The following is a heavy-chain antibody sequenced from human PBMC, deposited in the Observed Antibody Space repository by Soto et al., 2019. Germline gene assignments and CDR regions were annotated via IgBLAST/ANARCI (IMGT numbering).Heavy chain of an antibody. V-gene: IGHV4-61*01. Sequence: QVHLQESGPGLVKPSETLSLTCAASGGSVNSGRYYWSWIRQPPGKVLEWIGYIYYSGSTNYKPSLKGRVTRSLDTTKTQFSLMLTSVTAADTAVYYCARALRLVGNSVDYLGQGTLV. CDR1: GGSVNSGRYY. CDR3: ARALRLVGNSVDY. J-gene: IGHJ4*02. CDR2: IYYSGST. D-gene: IGHD3-16*01.